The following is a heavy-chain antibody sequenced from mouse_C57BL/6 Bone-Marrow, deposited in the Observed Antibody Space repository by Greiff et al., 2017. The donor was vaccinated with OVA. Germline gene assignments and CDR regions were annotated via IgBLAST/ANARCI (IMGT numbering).Heavy chain of an antibody. Sequence: QVQLKQSGPELVKPGASVKLSCKASGYTFTSYDINWVKQRPGPGLEWIGWIYPRDGSTKYNEKFKGKATLTVDTSSSTAYMELHSLTSEDSAVYFCARKIYYGNYWYFDYWGQGTTLTVSS. CDR3: ARKIYYGNYWYFDY. CDR1: GYTFTSYD. D-gene: IGHD2-1*01. J-gene: IGHJ2*01. CDR2: IYPRDGST. V-gene: IGHV1-85*01.